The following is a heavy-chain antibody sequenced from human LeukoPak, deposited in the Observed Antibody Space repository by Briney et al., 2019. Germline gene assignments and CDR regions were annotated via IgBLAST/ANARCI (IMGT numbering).Heavy chain of an antibody. Sequence: SETLSLTCAVSGGSISSSNWWSWVRLPPGKGLEWIGEIYHSGSTNYNPSLKSRVTISVDKSKNQFSLKLSSVTAADTAVYYCAINSGSNYFDYWGQGTLVTVSS. CDR2: IYHSGST. CDR1: GGSISSSNW. J-gene: IGHJ4*02. V-gene: IGHV4-4*02. D-gene: IGHD1-26*01. CDR3: AINSGSNYFDY.